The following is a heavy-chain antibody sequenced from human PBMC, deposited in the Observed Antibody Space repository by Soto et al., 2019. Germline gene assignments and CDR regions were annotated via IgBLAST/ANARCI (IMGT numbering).Heavy chain of an antibody. CDR3: AVEVGATGLHV. CDR1: GDTLKKYG. Sequence: QVQLVQSGADVKKPGSSVRVSCRTSGDTLKKYGFSWVRQAPGQGLEWMGGIIPMYGITNYGQIFQGRLTITADESTDTVYMDLTSLKSEDTAVYYCAVEVGATGLHVWGQGTQVTVSS. D-gene: IGHD1-1*01. V-gene: IGHV1-69*12. CDR2: IIPMYGIT. J-gene: IGHJ4*02.